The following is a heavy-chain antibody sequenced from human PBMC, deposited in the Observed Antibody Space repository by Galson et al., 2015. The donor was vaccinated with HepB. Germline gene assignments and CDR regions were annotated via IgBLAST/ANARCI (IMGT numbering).Heavy chain of an antibody. V-gene: IGHV3-30*04. D-gene: IGHD3-22*01. Sequence: SLGLSCAASGFTFTNYAMHWVRQAPGQGLEWVAVTSYDEMYKYYTDSVRGRFTISRDNSKTTLYLQMNSLRTEDTAVYYCAREPRTRRYYYDSSTYGPVDYWGQGSLVTVSS. CDR1: GFTFTNYA. CDR3: AREPRTRRYYYDSSTYGPVDY. CDR2: TSYDEMYK. J-gene: IGHJ4*02.